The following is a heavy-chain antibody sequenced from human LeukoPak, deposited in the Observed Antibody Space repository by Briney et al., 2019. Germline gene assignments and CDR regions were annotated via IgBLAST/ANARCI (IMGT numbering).Heavy chain of an antibody. V-gene: IGHV1-2*02. CDR2: INPNSGGT. D-gene: IGHD6-13*01. Sequence: PGGSLRLSCAASGFTFSSYGMHWVRQAPGKGLEWVGWINPNSGGTNYAQKFQGRVTMTRDTSISTAYMELSRLRSDDTAVYYCARDPWQQLVEDYFDYWGQGTLVTVSS. CDR1: GFTFSSYG. J-gene: IGHJ4*02. CDR3: ARDPWQQLVEDYFDY.